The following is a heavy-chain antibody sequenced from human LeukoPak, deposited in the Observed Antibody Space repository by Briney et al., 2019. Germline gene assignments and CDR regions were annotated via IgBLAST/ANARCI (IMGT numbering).Heavy chain of an antibody. V-gene: IGHV4-59*01. CDR1: GGSISSYY. CDR3: ARDSIAVAGTGLDY. D-gene: IGHD6-19*01. CDR2: IYYSGST. J-gene: IGHJ4*02. Sequence: PSETLSLTCTVSGGSISSYYWSWIRQPPGKGLEWIGYIYYSGSTNYNPSLKSRVTISVDTSKNQFSLKLSSVTAADTAVYYCARDSIAVAGTGLDYWGQGTLVTVSS.